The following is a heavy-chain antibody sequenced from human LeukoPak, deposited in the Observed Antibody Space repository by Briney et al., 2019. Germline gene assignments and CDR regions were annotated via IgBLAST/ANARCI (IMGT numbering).Heavy chain of an antibody. CDR3: ARGIAAAQRFDY. V-gene: IGHV3-20*04. CDR1: GFTFSSYS. J-gene: IGHJ4*02. CDR2: INWNGGST. D-gene: IGHD6-13*01. Sequence: GGSLRLSCAASGFTFSSYSMNWVRQAPGKGLEWVSGINWNGGSTGYADSVKGRFTISRDNAKNSLYLQMNSLRAEDTAVYYCARGIAAAQRFDYWGQGTLVTVSS.